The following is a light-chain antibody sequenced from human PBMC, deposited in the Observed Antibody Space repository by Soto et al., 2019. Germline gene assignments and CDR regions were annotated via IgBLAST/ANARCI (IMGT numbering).Light chain of an antibody. CDR1: RGISNY. V-gene: IGKV1-27*01. Sequence: DIPMTQSPSSLSASVGDRVTITCRASRGISNYLAWYQQKPGKAPDLLIYAASTLQSGFPSRFSGSGYGKDFTLTISSLQPEDVATYYCQKYDSSPFTFGPGTKVKIK. CDR3: QKYDSSPFT. CDR2: AAS. J-gene: IGKJ3*01.